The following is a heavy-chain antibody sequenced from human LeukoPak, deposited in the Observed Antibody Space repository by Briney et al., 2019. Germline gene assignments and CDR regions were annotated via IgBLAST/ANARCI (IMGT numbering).Heavy chain of an antibody. CDR3: ARSYCSSTSCYGGYYYYGMEV. Sequence: SETLSLTCTVSGGSISSGGYYWSWLRRHPGKGLEWIGYIYYSGSTYYNPSLKSRVTISVDTSKNQFSLKLSSVTAADTAVYYCARSYCSSTSCYGGYYYYGMEVWGQGTTVTVSS. J-gene: IGHJ6*02. CDR2: IYYSGST. D-gene: IGHD2-2*01. V-gene: IGHV4-31*03. CDR1: GGSISSGGYY.